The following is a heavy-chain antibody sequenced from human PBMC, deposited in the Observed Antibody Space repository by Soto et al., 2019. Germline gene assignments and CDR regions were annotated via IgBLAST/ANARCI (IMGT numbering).Heavy chain of an antibody. CDR1: GGTFRSYS. V-gene: IGHV1-69*13. Sequence: SVKVSCHASGGTFRSYSISWVRQAPVQGLEWMGGIIPIFDITNYAQKFQGRVTITADESTSTAYMELSSLGSDDTAVYYCARPDEGGYSSNHHYYYALDVWGQGTTVTVSS. D-gene: IGHD3-22*01. CDR3: ARPDEGGYSSNHHYYYALDV. CDR2: IIPIFDIT. J-gene: IGHJ6*02.